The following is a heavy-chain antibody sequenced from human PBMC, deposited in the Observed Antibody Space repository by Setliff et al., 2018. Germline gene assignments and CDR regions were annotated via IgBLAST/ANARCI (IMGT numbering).Heavy chain of an antibody. CDR3: ARVDTGMGLPFDY. CDR1: GYTFTSYG. J-gene: IGHJ4*02. Sequence: ASVKVSCKASGYTFTSYGINWVRQATGQGLEWMGWISTSNGNANYAQNLQGRVTMTTDTSTSTAYMELRSLRSDDTAVYYCARVDTGMGLPFDYWGQGTLVTVSS. V-gene: IGHV1-18*01. D-gene: IGHD5-18*01. CDR2: ISTSNGNA.